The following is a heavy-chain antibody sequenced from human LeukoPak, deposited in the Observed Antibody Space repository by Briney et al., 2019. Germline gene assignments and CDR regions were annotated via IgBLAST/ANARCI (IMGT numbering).Heavy chain of an antibody. V-gene: IGHV3-64*01. D-gene: IGHD3-3*01. Sequence: SCKASGYTFTSYGIHWVRQAPGKGLEYVSAISGNGVTTHYTNSVKGRFTISRDNSKNTVYLQMGSLSTEDTAVYYCARDTNREQDIWGQGTTVTVSS. CDR3: ARDTNREQDI. CDR2: ISGNGVTT. CDR1: GYTFTSYG. J-gene: IGHJ6*02.